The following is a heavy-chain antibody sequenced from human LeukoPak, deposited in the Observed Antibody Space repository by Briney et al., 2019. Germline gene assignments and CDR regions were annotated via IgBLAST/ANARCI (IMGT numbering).Heavy chain of an antibody. J-gene: IGHJ4*02. CDR1: GDSISSADYY. CDR3: ARQSYDFWSGYSDY. V-gene: IGHV4-30-4*08. D-gene: IGHD3-3*01. CDR2: IYYSGST. Sequence: PSQTLSLTCTVSGDSISSADYYWTWIRQPPGKGLDLVGFIYYSGSTYYNPSLKSRVTISVDTSKNQFSLKLSSVTAADTAVYYCARQSYDFWSGYSDYWGQGTLVTVSS.